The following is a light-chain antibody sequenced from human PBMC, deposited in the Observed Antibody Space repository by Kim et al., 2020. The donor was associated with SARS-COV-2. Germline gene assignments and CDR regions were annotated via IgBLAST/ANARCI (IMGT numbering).Light chain of an antibody. CDR3: ATWDDSLTGRVV. V-gene: IGLV1-44*01. CDR1: RSNIGSNL. CDR2: GFN. Sequence: SISCSGSRSNIGSNLVSWYQHLPGTPPKLLIYGFNQRPSGVPDRCSASKAGTSASLAISWLQPEDEADYYCATWDDSLTGRVVFGGGTKVTVL. J-gene: IGLJ2*01.